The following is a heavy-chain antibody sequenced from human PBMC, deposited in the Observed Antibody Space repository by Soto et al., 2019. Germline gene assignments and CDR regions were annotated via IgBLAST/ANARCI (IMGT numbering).Heavy chain of an antibody. D-gene: IGHD2-2*01. CDR1: GYTFTGYY. J-gene: IGHJ6*02. CDR2: INPNSGGT. Sequence: QVQLVQSGAEVKKPGASVKVSCKASGYTFTGYYMHWVQQAPGQGLEWMGWINPNSGGTNYAQKFQGWVTMTRDTSISTAYMELSRLRSDDTAVYYCARSCSSTSCYVLGYYYGMDVWGQGTTVTVSS. CDR3: ARSCSSTSCYVLGYYYGMDV. V-gene: IGHV1-2*04.